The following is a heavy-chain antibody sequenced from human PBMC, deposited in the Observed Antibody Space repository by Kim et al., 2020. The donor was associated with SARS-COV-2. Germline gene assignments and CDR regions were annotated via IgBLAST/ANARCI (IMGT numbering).Heavy chain of an antibody. CDR3: ATGGDSSWSITQYYYYYGMDV. Sequence: GGSLRLSCAASGFTFSSYSMNWVRQAPGKGLEWVSSISSSSSYIYYADSVKGRFTISRDNAKNSLYLQMNSLRAEDTAVYYCATGGDSSWSITQYYYYYGMDVWGQGTTVTVSS. V-gene: IGHV3-21*04. D-gene: IGHD6-13*01. CDR1: GFTFSSYS. CDR2: ISSSSSYI. J-gene: IGHJ6*02.